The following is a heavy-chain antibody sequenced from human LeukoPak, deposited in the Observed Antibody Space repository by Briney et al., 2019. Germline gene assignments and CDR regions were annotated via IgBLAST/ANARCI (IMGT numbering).Heavy chain of an antibody. D-gene: IGHD3-9*01. V-gene: IGHV4-30-4*07. J-gene: IGHJ3*02. CDR1: GGSISSGGYS. CDR2: IYYSVNT. CDR3: ARQDILTGYAFDI. Sequence: SETLSLTCAVSGGSISSGGYSWSWIRQPPGKGLEWIGYIYYSVNTYYSPSLKSRVTISVDTSKNQFSLKLSSVTAADTAVYYCARQDILTGYAFDIWGQGTMVTVSS.